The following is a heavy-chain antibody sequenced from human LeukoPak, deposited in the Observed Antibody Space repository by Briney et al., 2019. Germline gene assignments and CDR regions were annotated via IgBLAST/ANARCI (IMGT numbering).Heavy chain of an antibody. CDR2: IYYTGVI. Sequence: SETLSLTCTVSGGSISGHYWSWIRHPPGKGVEWIGHIYYTGVINYDPSLKSRVTILVDSSKNQFSLKVTSVTAADTAVYYCARLTRLAPVGTTYYHSLDVWGQGSTVTVSS. CDR1: GGSISGHY. D-gene: IGHD2-2*01. CDR3: ARLTRLAPVGTTYYHSLDV. V-gene: IGHV4-59*08. J-gene: IGHJ6*01.